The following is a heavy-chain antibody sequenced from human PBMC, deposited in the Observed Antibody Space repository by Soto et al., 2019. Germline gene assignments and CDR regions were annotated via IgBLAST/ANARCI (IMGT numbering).Heavy chain of an antibody. D-gene: IGHD5-12*01. V-gene: IGHV3-30-3*01. Sequence: QVQLVESGGGVVQPGRSLRLSCAASGFIFNGYGLHWVRQAPGKGLEWVAMISYDGSSKYYADSVKGRFTISRDNSKNKMYLQMNSLRPEDTAVYYCTREGNGYKYYFDYWGQGTLVTVSS. J-gene: IGHJ4*02. CDR3: TREGNGYKYYFDY. CDR2: ISYDGSSK. CDR1: GFIFNGYG.